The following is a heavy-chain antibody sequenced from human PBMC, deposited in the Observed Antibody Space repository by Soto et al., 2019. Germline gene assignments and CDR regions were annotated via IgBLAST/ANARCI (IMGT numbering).Heavy chain of an antibody. D-gene: IGHD3-22*01. Sequence: GGSLRLSCAASGFTFSSYAMHWVRQAPGKGLEWVAVISYDGSNKYYADSVKGRFTISRDNSKNTLYLQMNSLRAEDTAVYYCPRARPSSGYYSPSRTLARLYYGMDVWGQGTTVTVSS. CDR1: GFTFSSYA. J-gene: IGHJ6*02. CDR2: ISYDGSNK. CDR3: PRARPSSGYYSPSRTLARLYYGMDV. V-gene: IGHV3-30-3*01.